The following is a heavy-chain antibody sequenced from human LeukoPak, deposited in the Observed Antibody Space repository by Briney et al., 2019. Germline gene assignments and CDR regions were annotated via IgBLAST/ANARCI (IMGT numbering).Heavy chain of an antibody. V-gene: IGHV3-23*01. J-gene: IGHJ4*02. CDR2: IRGSGSET. D-gene: IGHD3-3*01. CDR3: AKDRLRFLIPHD. CDR1: GFTFNSYA. Sequence: GGSLRLSCAGSGFTFNSYAMSWVRQAPGKGLEWVCGIRGSGSETFYADSVKGRFIISRDSSINTLYLQMNSLRVEDTALYYCAKDRLRFLIPHDWGQGTLVTVSS.